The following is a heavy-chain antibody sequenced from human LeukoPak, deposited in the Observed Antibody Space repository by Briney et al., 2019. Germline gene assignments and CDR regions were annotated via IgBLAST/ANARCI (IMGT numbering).Heavy chain of an antibody. CDR2: INPNSGGT. D-gene: IGHD3-3*01. Sequence: GASVKVSCKASGGTFSSYAISWVRQAPGQGLEWMGRINPNSGGTNYAQKFQGRVTMTRDTSISTAYMELSRLRSDDTAVYYCARAEITIFGPTYRPVDYWGQGTLVTVSS. V-gene: IGHV1-2*06. J-gene: IGHJ4*02. CDR3: ARAEITIFGPTYRPVDY. CDR1: GGTFSSYA.